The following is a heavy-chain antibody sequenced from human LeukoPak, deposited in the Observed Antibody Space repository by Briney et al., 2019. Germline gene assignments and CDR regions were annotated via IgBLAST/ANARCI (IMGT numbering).Heavy chain of an antibody. CDR1: GGSISSSPYY. CDR2: IYYSGST. J-gene: IGHJ6*03. CDR3: ARARYGSGSYHFMDV. D-gene: IGHD3-10*01. Sequence: ASETLSLTCTVSGGSISSSPYYWGWIRQPPGKGLEWIGTIYYSGSTNYNPSLKSRVTISVDTSKNQFSLKLSSVTAADTAVYYCARARYGSGSYHFMDVWGKGTTITISS. V-gene: IGHV4-39*07.